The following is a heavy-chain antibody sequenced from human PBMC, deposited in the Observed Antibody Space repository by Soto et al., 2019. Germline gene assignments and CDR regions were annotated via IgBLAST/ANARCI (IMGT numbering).Heavy chain of an antibody. CDR1: GGTFSSYT. CDR2: IIPIFGTA. V-gene: IGHV1-69*12. D-gene: IGHD5-12*01. Sequence: QVQLVQSGAEVKKPGSSVTVSCKASGGTFSSYTISWVRQAPGQGLEWMGGIIPIFGTANYAQKFQGRVTITADECTSTGYMELSSLRSEDTGVYYCARGNHRWLQLWYFDLWGRGTLVTVSS. J-gene: IGHJ2*01. CDR3: ARGNHRWLQLWYFDL.